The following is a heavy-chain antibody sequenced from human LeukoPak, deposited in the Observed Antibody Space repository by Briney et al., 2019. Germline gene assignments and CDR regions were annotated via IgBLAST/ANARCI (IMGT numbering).Heavy chain of an antibody. D-gene: IGHD6-19*01. CDR2: ISSNNYTI. Sequence: GGSLRLSCAASGFIFSDFYMTWIRQAPGKGLEWISYISSNNYTIYYADSVKGRFTISRDNAKNSLSLQMNSLRAEDTAVYYCARVGWYGVAGTPIDYWGQGTLVTVSS. J-gene: IGHJ4*02. CDR1: GFIFSDFY. V-gene: IGHV3-11*01. CDR3: ARVGWYGVAGTPIDY.